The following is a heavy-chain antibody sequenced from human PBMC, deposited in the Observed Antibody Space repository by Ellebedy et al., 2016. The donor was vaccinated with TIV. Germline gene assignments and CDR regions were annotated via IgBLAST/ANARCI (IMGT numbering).Heavy chain of an antibody. CDR3: ARVYGSGSYLYYYYGMDV. J-gene: IGHJ6*02. CDR2: MTPNSGNT. D-gene: IGHD3-10*01. Sequence: AASVKVSCKASGYTFTSYDINWVRQATGQGLEWMGWMTPNSGNTGYAQKFQGRVTITRNTSISTAYMELSSLRSEDTAVYYCARVYGSGSYLYYYYGMDVWGQGTTVTVSS. CDR1: GYTFTSYD. V-gene: IGHV1-8*03.